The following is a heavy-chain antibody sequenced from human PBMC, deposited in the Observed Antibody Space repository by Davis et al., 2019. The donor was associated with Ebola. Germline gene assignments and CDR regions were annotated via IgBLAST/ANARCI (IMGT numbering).Heavy chain of an antibody. V-gene: IGHV3-30*03. CDR2: ISHDGRET. D-gene: IGHD3-16*01. CDR1: GFIFSDQG. Sequence: GESLKISCGASGFIFSDQGMHWARRAPGKGLEWVAAISHDGRETQYAESVKGRFTISRDDSENTLYLQMNSLRAEDTGLYYCAIDLEGDPSFWVDWGQGTLVTVSS. J-gene: IGHJ4*02. CDR3: AIDLEGDPSFWVD.